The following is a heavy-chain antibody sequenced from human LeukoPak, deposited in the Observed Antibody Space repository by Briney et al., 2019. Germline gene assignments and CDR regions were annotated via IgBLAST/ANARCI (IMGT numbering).Heavy chain of an antibody. CDR1: GGTFSSYA. J-gene: IGHJ4*02. Sequence: SVKVSCKASGGTFSSYAISWVRQAPGQGLEWMGGIIPIFGTANYAQKFQGRVTITADKSTSTAYMELSSLRSEDRAVYYCARGEEMATITTFDYWGQGTLVTVSS. D-gene: IGHD5-24*01. CDR2: IIPIFGTA. CDR3: ARGEEMATITTFDY. V-gene: IGHV1-69*06.